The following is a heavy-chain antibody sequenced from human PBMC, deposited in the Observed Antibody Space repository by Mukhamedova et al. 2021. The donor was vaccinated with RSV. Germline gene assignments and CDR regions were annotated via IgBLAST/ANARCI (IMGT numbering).Heavy chain of an antibody. V-gene: IGHV3-74*01. D-gene: IGHD6-13*01. Sequence: QAPGKGLVWVSRINSDGSSTSYADSVKGRFTISRDNAKNTLYLQMNSLRAEDTAVYYCARDIRGSSWYLSYYYGMDVWGQGTTV. CDR3: ARDIRGSSWYLSYYYGMDV. CDR2: INSDGSST. J-gene: IGHJ6*02.